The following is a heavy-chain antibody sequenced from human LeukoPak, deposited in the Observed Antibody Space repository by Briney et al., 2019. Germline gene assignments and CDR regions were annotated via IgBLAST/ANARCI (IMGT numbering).Heavy chain of an antibody. D-gene: IGHD3-22*01. CDR3: ARKYYYDSSGYSVDAFDI. Sequence: GGSLRLSCAASGFTFSSYAMSWVRQAPGKGLEWVSAISGSGGSTYYADSVKGRFTISRDNSKNTLYLQMNSLRAEDTAVYYCARKYYYDSSGYSVDAFDIWGQGTMVTVSS. CDR1: GFTFSSYA. CDR2: ISGSGGST. V-gene: IGHV3-23*01. J-gene: IGHJ3*02.